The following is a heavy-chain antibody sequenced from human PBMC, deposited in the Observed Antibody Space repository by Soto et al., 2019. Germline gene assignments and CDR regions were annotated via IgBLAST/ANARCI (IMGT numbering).Heavy chain of an antibody. Sequence: SETLSLTCTVSGGSISSGGYYWSWIRQHPGKGLEWIGYIYYSGSTYYNPSLKSRVTISVDTSKNQFSLKLSSVTAADTAVYYCARGKDGDYYYYYYMDVWGKGTTVTVSS. CDR3: ARGKDGDYYYYYYMDV. J-gene: IGHJ6*03. V-gene: IGHV4-31*03. CDR2: IYYSGST. CDR1: GGSISSGGYY. D-gene: IGHD4-17*01.